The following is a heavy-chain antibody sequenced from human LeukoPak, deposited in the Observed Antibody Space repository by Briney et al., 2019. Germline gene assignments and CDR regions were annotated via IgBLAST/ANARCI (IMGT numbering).Heavy chain of an antibody. D-gene: IGHD3-16*02. CDR2: INHSGST. V-gene: IGHV4-34*01. CDR1: GGSFSGYY. CDR3: AREVDDYVWGSYRYIYAFDI. J-gene: IGHJ3*02. Sequence: SETLSLTCAVYGGSFSGYYWSWIRQPPGKGLEWIGEINHSGSTNYNPSLKSRVTISVDTSKSQFSLKLSSVTAADTAVYYCAREVDDYVWGSYRYIYAFDIWGQGTMVTVSS.